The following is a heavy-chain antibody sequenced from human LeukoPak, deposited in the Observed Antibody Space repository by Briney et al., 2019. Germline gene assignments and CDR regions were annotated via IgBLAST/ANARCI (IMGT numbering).Heavy chain of an antibody. D-gene: IGHD3-9*01. CDR1: GFTFRLYS. CDR2: VRSSDGAI. Sequence: GGSLRLSCAASGFTFRLYSMNWVRQAPGRGLEWVSYVRSSDGAIAYADSVKGRFTISRDDAKNSLYLQMNSLRDEDTAVYYCARDRDWAFDYWGQGTLITVSS. V-gene: IGHV3-48*02. J-gene: IGHJ4*02. CDR3: ARDRDWAFDY.